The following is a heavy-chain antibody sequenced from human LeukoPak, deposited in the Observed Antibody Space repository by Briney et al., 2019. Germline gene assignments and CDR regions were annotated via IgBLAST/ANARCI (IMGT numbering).Heavy chain of an antibody. Sequence: GGSLRLSCTASGFTFSSYAMSWVRQAPGKGLEWVSAMSGSGGSTYYADSVKGRFTISRDNSMNTLYLQMNSLRAEDTAVYYCAKDEERDGYGLYYCYGMDVWGQGPTVTVSS. CDR1: GFTFSSYA. CDR3: AKDEERDGYGLYYCYGMDV. V-gene: IGHV3-23*01. CDR2: MSGSGGST. J-gene: IGHJ6*02. D-gene: IGHD5-18*01.